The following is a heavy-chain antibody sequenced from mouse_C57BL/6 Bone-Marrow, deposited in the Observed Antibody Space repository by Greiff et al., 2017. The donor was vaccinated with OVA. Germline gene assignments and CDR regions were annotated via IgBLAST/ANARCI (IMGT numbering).Heavy chain of an antibody. CDR1: GYTFTSYG. CDR2: IYPRSGNT. D-gene: IGHD1-1*01. V-gene: IGHV1-81*01. Sequence: VKLQESGAELARPGASVKLSCKASGYTFTSYGISWVKQRTGQGLEWIGEIYPRSGNTYYNGKFKGKATLTADKSSSTAYMELRSLTSEDSAVYCCARLAYYYGSSPYYYAMDYWGQGTSVTVSS. J-gene: IGHJ4*01. CDR3: ARLAYYYGSSPYYYAMDY.